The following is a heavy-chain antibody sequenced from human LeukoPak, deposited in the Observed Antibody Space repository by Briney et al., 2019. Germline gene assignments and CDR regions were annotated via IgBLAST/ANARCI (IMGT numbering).Heavy chain of an antibody. Sequence: ASVKVSCKASGYTFTGYYMHWVRQAPGQGLEWMGWINPNSGGTNYAQKFQGRVTMTRGTSISTAYMELSRLRSDDTAVYYCARSPRGYCSGGSCYSYGYWGQGTLVTVSS. CDR2: INPNSGGT. D-gene: IGHD2-15*01. J-gene: IGHJ4*02. V-gene: IGHV1-2*02. CDR3: ARSPRGYCSGGSCYSYGY. CDR1: GYTFTGYY.